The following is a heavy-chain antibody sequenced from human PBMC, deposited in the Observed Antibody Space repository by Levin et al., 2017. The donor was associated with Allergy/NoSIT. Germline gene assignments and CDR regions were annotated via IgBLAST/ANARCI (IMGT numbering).Heavy chain of an antibody. J-gene: IGHJ4*02. D-gene: IGHD6-13*01. V-gene: IGHV4-39*01. CDR2: IYYSGST. Sequence: SETLSLTCTVSGGSISSSSYYWGWIRQPPGKGLEWIGSIYYSGSTYYNPSLKSRVTISVDTSKNQFSLKLSSVTAADTAVYYCARNLQQQLVQGFDYWGQGTLVTVSS. CDR3: ARNLQQQLVQGFDY. CDR1: GGSISSSSYY.